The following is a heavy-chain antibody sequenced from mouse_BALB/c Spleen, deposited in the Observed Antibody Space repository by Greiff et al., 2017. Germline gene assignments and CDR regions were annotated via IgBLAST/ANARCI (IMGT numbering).Heavy chain of an antibody. J-gene: IGHJ2*01. D-gene: IGHD2-14*01. CDR1: GYTFTSYW. Sequence: QVQLQQSGAELAKPGASVKMSCKASGYTFTSYWMHWVKQRPGQGLEWIGYINPSTGYTEYNQKFKDKATLTADKSSSTAYMQLSSLTSEDSAVYYCASYYRYDERDYWGQGTTLTVSS. V-gene: IGHV1-7*01. CDR3: ASYYRYDERDY. CDR2: INPSTGYT.